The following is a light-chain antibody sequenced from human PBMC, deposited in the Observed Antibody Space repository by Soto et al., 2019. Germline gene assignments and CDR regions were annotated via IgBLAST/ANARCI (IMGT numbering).Light chain of an antibody. CDR1: QSVSSSY. CDR2: DAS. CDR3: QQYNKWPWT. V-gene: IGKV3-15*01. J-gene: IGKJ1*01. Sequence: EIVLTQSPGTLSLSPGERATLSCRASQSVSSSYLAWYQQKPGQAPRLLIYDASTRATGIPARFSGSGSGTEFTLTISSLQSEDFAVYHCQQYNKWPWTFGQGTKVEI.